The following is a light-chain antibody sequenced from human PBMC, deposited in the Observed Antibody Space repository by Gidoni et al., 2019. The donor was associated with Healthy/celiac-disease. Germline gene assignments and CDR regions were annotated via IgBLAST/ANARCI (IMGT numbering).Light chain of an antibody. Sequence: SYELTQPPSVSVSPGQTARITCSGDALPKQYAYWYQQKPGQAPVLVIYTDSERPSGIPERFSGSSSGTTVTLTISGVQAEDEADYYCQSADSSGTYPDVVFGGGTKLTVL. J-gene: IGLJ2*01. V-gene: IGLV3-25*03. CDR1: ALPKQY. CDR2: TDS. CDR3: QSADSSGTYPDVV.